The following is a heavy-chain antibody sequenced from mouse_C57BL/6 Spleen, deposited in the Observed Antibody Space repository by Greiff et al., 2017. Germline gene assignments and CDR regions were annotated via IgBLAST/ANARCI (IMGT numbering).Heavy chain of an antibody. CDR3: ARYTAYFRSSSLHC. D-gene: IGHD1-1*01. J-gene: IGHJ2*01. V-gene: IGHV7-3*01. CDR2: IRNKANGYTT. Sequence: EVKLVESGGGLVQPGGSLSLSCAASVFTFTDYYISWVRPPPGKALEWLGFIRNKANGYTTEYSASVKGRFTISRDNSQSILYLQMNALRAEDSATYYCARYTAYFRSSSLHCWGQGTTPTVSP. CDR1: VFTFTDYY.